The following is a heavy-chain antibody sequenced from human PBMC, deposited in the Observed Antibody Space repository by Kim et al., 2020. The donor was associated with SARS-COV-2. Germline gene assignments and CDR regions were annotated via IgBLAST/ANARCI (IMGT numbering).Heavy chain of an antibody. J-gene: IGHJ4*02. Sequence: GGSLRLSCAASGFTFSSYSMNWVRQAPGKGLEWVSSISSSSSYIYYADSVKGRFTISRDNAKNSLYLQMNSLRAEDTAVYYCARDGLSPASIAVAGIGYWGQGTLVTVSS. D-gene: IGHD6-19*01. V-gene: IGHV3-21*01. CDR3: ARDGLSPASIAVAGIGY. CDR1: GFTFSSYS. CDR2: ISSSSSYI.